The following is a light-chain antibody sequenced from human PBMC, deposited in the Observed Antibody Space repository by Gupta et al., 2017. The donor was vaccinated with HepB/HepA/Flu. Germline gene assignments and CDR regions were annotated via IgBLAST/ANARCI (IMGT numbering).Light chain of an antibody. J-gene: IGKJ4*01. CDR2: GAS. V-gene: IGKV3-20*01. CDR1: QSVSSSY. CDR3: QQYGSSLLT. Sequence: EIVLTQSAGTLSLSPGERATLSCRASQSVSSSYLAWYQQKPGQAPRLLIYGASSRATGSPDRFSGSGSGTDFTLTISRLEPEDFAVYYCQQYGSSLLTFGGGTKVEIK.